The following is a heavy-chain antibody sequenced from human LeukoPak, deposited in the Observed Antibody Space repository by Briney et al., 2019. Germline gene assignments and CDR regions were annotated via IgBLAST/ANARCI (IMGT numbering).Heavy chain of an antibody. CDR1: GFTFSSYW. CDR2: IKQDGSEK. Sequence: GGSLRLSCAASGFTFSSYWMSWVRQAPGKGLEWVANIKQDGSEKYYVDSVKGRFTISRDNAKNSLYLQMNSLRAEDTAVYYCARVRNDYVWGTPSIRTDYWGQGTLVTVSS. J-gene: IGHJ4*02. D-gene: IGHD3-16*01. CDR3: ARVRNDYVWGTPSIRTDY. V-gene: IGHV3-7*01.